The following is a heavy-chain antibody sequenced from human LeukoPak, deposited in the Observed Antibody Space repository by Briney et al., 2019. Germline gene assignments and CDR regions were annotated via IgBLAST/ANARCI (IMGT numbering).Heavy chain of an antibody. V-gene: IGHV2-5*01. CDR3: AHLDYYDSSGYYSNLHNWFDP. CDR2: IYWNDDK. J-gene: IGHJ5*02. Sequence: SGPTLANPTQTLTLTCTFSGFSLSTSGVGVGWIRQPPGKALEWLALIYWNDDKRYSPSLKSRLTITKDTSKNQVVLTMTNMDPVDTATYYCAHLDYYDSSGYYSNLHNWFDPWGQGTLVTVSS. CDR1: GFSLSTSGVG. D-gene: IGHD3-22*01.